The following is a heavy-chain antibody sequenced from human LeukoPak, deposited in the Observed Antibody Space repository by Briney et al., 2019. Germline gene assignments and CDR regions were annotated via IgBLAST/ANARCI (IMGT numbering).Heavy chain of an antibody. CDR2: IYWDDDK. J-gene: IGHJ4*02. Sequence: SGPTLVNPTQTLTLTCTFSGFSLSTSGVGVGWIRQPPGKALDWLALIYWDDDKRYSPSLKSRLTITKDTSKNQVVLTMTNMDPVDTATYYCAHEGYCSSTSCPESATGLFDYWGQGTLVTVSS. CDR3: AHEGYCSSTSCPESATGLFDY. V-gene: IGHV2-5*02. CDR1: GFSLSTSGVG. D-gene: IGHD2-2*01.